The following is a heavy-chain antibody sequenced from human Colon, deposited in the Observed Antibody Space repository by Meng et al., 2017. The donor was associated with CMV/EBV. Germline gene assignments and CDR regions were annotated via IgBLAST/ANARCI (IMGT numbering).Heavy chain of an antibody. CDR3: ARDRLEGDYSGPGF. Sequence: GGSLRLSCAASGFTFSRYSMDWLRQAPGKGLEWVSSISRDSSSIYYANSVRGRFTISRDDAENSLYLQMNSPRAEDTAFYYCARDRLEGDYSGPGFWGQGTLVTVSS. CDR2: ISRDSSSI. D-gene: IGHD1-1*01. V-gene: IGHV3-21*01. J-gene: IGHJ4*02. CDR1: GFTFSRYS.